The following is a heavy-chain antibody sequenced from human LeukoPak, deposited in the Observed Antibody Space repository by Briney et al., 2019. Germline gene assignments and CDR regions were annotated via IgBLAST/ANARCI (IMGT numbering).Heavy chain of an antibody. D-gene: IGHD2-21*01. CDR3: ARDIGVGLPGYYYYGMDV. V-gene: IGHV3-66*01. Sequence: GGSLRLSCAASGFTVSSNYMSWVRQAPGKGLEWVSVIYSGGSTYYADSVKGRFTISRDNSKNTLYLQMNSLRAEDTAVYYCARDIGVGLPGYYYYGMDVWGQGTMVTVSS. CDR2: IYSGGST. J-gene: IGHJ6*02. CDR1: GFTVSSNY.